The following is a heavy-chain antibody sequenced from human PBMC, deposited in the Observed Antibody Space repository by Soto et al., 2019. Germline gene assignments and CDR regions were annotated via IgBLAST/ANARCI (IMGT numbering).Heavy chain of an antibody. CDR1: GFTFSSYA. CDR2: ISGSGGST. V-gene: IGHV3-23*01. J-gene: IGHJ4*02. D-gene: IGHD3-22*01. CDR3: AKPYYYDSSGYSVQFDY. Sequence: GGSLRLSCAASGFTFSSYAMSWVRQAPGKGLEWVSAISGSGGSTYYADSVKGRFTIPRDNSKNTLYLQMNSLRAEDTAVYYCAKPYYYDSSGYSVQFDYWGQGTLVTVS.